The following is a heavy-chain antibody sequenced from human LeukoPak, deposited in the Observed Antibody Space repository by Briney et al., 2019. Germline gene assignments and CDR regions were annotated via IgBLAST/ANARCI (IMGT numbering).Heavy chain of an antibody. V-gene: IGHV1-2*02. Sequence: ASVKVSCKASGYTFTGYYMHWVRQAPGQGLEWMGWINPNSGGTNYAQKFQGRVTMTRDTSISTAYMERSRLRSDDTAVYYCARAPTIITMVRGVILYYYYGMDVWGQGTTVTVSS. CDR2: INPNSGGT. CDR1: GYTFTGYY. J-gene: IGHJ6*02. D-gene: IGHD3-10*01. CDR3: ARAPTIITMVRGVILYYYYGMDV.